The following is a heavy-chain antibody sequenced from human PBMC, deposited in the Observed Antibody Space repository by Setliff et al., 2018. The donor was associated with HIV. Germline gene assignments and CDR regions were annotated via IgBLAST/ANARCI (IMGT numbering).Heavy chain of an antibody. D-gene: IGHD3-22*01. Sequence: SETLSLTCSVSGHSIRSGYYWGWIRQPPGKGLEWIGTMYHSGSTYYNPSLQGRVTMFFDTSEDHFSLRLSSVTAADTAVYYCASRWGSYYDTNGHPFDYWGQGMLVTVSS. V-gene: IGHV4-38-2*01. CDR1: GHSIRSGYY. CDR2: MYHSGST. J-gene: IGHJ4*02. CDR3: ASRWGSYYDTNGHPFDY.